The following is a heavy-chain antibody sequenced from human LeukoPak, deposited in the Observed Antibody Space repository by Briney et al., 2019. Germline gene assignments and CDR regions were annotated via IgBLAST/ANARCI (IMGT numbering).Heavy chain of an antibody. V-gene: IGHV4-39*01. D-gene: IGHD2-21*02. CDR1: GGSISSSYY. Sequence: SETLSLTCTVTGGSISSSYYWGWIRQPPGKGLEWIGNIYYSVSTHYSPSLKSRVTISVDTSKSQFSLKLSSVTAADTAVYYCARLNFGDPSYWGQGVMVTVSS. J-gene: IGHJ4*02. CDR2: IYYSVST. CDR3: ARLNFGDPSY.